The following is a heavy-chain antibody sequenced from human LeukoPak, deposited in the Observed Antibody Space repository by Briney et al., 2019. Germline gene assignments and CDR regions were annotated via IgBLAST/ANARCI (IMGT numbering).Heavy chain of an antibody. CDR3: ATSFEGEARVGGH. Sequence: GESLKISCKGSGYSFTRYWIGWVRQMPGTGLEWMGIIYPADSDTRYSPTFQGQVTISADKSINTAYLQWNSLKASDTAIYYCATSFEGEARVGGHWGQGTLVTVSS. J-gene: IGHJ4*02. CDR2: IYPADSDT. CDR1: GYSFTRYW. D-gene: IGHD3-16*01. V-gene: IGHV5-51*01.